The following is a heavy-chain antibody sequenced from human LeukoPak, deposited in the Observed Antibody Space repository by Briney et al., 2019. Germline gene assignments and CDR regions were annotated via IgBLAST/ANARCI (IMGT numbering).Heavy chain of an antibody. CDR3: AKEGSGWSRFDY. J-gene: IGHJ4*02. CDR1: GFTFDDYA. CDR2: ISWNSGSI. Sequence: PGRSLRLSCAASGFTFDDYAMHWVRQAPGKGLEWVSGISWNSGSIGYADSVKGRFTISRDNAKNSLYLQMNSLRAEDMALYYCAKEGSGWSRFDYWGQGTLVTVSS. V-gene: IGHV3-9*03. D-gene: IGHD6-19*01.